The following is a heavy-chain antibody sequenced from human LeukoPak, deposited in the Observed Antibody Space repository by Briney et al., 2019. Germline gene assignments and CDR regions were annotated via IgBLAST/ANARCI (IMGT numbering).Heavy chain of an antibody. CDR1: GGSFSGYY. CDR3: ARGVAPAMVIKNWFDP. D-gene: IGHD5-18*01. Sequence: PSETLSLTCAVYGGSFSGYYWSWIRQPPGKGLEWIGEINHSGSTNYNPSLKSRVTISVDTSKNQFSLKLSSVTAADTAVYYCARGVAPAMVIKNWFDPWGQGTLVTVSS. J-gene: IGHJ5*02. V-gene: IGHV4-34*01. CDR2: INHSGST.